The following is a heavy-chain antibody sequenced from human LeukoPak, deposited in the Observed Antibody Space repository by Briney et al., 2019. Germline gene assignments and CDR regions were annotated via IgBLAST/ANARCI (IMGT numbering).Heavy chain of an antibody. J-gene: IGHJ4*02. Sequence: SETLSLTCTVSVGSISSSSYYWGWIRQPPGKGLEWIGSIYYSGSTYYNPSLKSRVTISVDTSKNQFSLKLSSVTAADTAVYYCARRAPDYYDSSGYYNWGQGTLVTVSS. CDR3: ARRAPDYYDSSGYYN. V-gene: IGHV4-39*01. CDR2: IYYSGST. D-gene: IGHD3-22*01. CDR1: VGSISSSSYY.